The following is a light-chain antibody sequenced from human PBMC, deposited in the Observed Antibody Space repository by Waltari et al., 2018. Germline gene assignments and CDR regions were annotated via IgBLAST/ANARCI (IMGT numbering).Light chain of an antibody. CDR2: HVN. Sequence: QSALTQPRSVSGSPGQSVTISCTGSRSDIGAYKYVSWYQQHPGKAPRLIIYHVNKRAAGVADRLVGSKAGNGASLTVSGLQADDEGEYSCCSYAANYTPNWVFGGGTKLTVL. J-gene: IGLJ3*02. CDR1: RSDIGAYKY. V-gene: IGLV2-11*01. CDR3: CSYAANYTPNWV.